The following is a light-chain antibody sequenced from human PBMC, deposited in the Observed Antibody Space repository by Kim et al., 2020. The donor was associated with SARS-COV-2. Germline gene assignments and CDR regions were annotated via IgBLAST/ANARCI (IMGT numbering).Light chain of an antibody. CDR2: AAS. Sequence: AAEGDRVTITWRASQGISSYLAWYQQKPGKAPKLLIHAASTLQSGVPSRFSGSGSGTEFTLTISSLQSEDFATYYCQRHNSYPLTFGGGTKVDIK. V-gene: IGKV1-9*01. CDR1: QGISSY. J-gene: IGKJ4*01. CDR3: QRHNSYPLT.